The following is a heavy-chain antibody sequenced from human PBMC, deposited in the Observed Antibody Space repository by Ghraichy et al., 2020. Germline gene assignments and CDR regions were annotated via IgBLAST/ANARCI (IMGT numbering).Heavy chain of an antibody. CDR3: ARDHCSSSSCLFDP. D-gene: IGHD2-2*01. CDR1: GGSISSYY. CDR2: IYYSGTT. Sequence: SETLSLTCTVSGGSISSYYRSWIRQPPGKGLEWIGYIYYSGTTNYNPSLKSRVTISVDTSKNQFSLQLSSVTAADTAVYYCARDHCSSSSCLFDPWGQGTLVTVSS. V-gene: IGHV4-59*01. J-gene: IGHJ5*02.